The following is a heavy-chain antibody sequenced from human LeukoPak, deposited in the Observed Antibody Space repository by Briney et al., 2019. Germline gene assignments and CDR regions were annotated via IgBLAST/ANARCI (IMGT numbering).Heavy chain of an antibody. CDR1: GGSISSYY. CDR2: IYYSGST. CDR3: ARTTTMVRGVIIDFDF. D-gene: IGHD3-10*01. Sequence: SEILSLTCTVSGGSISSYYWSWIRQPPGKGLEWIGYIYYSGSTNYNPSLKSRVTISVDTSKNQFSLKLSSVTAADTAVYYCARTTTMVRGVIIDFDFWSQGTLVTVSS. J-gene: IGHJ4*02. V-gene: IGHV4-59*01.